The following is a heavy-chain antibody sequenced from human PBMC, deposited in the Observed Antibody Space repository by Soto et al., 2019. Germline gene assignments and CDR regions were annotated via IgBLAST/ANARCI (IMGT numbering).Heavy chain of an antibody. D-gene: IGHD6-19*01. CDR2: INPSGGST. J-gene: IGHJ3*01. V-gene: IGHV1-46*01. CDR3: AKPGGYSSGWNDAFDV. CDR1: GYTFTSDH. Sequence: ASVKVSCKASGYTFTSDHMHWLRLAHEQGLEWMARINPSGGSTIYSQNFQGRLSVTRDTTTSTVDIELSSLRAGDTAVYYCAKPGGYSSGWNDAFDVWGQGTVVTVSS.